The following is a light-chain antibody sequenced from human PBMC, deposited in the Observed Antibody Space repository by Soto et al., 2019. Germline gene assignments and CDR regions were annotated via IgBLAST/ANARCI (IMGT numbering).Light chain of an antibody. V-gene: IGKV3-20*01. CDR1: QSVSSSY. CDR3: PQYGSSPYT. CDR2: GAS. J-gene: IGKJ2*01. Sequence: EIVLTQSPGTLSLSPGERATLSCRASQSVSSSYLAWYQQKPGQAPRPLIYGASSRATGIPDRFSGSGSGTDFTLTLSRLETEDLAVYYRPQYGSSPYTFGQETKLEIK.